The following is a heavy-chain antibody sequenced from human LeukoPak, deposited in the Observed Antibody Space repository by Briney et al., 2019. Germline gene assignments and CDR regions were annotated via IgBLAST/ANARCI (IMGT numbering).Heavy chain of an antibody. V-gene: IGHV3-64*01. Sequence: GGSLRLSCAASGFTFSRYAMHWVRQAPGKGLEYVSVISSNGGTTYYANSVKGRFTISRDNSKNTLYLQMGSLRLEDMAVYYCARDWAQDTYSGCDGPDYWGQGTLVTVSS. J-gene: IGHJ4*02. CDR1: GFTFSRYA. CDR3: ARDWAQDTYSGCDGPDY. CDR2: ISSNGGTT. D-gene: IGHD5-12*01.